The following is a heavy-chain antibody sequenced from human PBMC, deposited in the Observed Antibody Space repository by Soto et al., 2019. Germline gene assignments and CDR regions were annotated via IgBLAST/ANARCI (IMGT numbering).Heavy chain of an antibody. CDR1: GFTFSSYS. D-gene: IGHD2-2*03. CDR3: ARVPGWIPDEIYYYYMDV. V-gene: IGHV3-48*01. Sequence: GGSLRLSCAASGFTFSSYSMNWVRQAPGKGLEWVSYISSSSSTIYYADSVKGRFTISRDNAKNSLYLQMNSLRAEDTAVYYCARVPGWIPDEIYYYYMDVWGKGTTVTVSS. CDR2: ISSSSSTI. J-gene: IGHJ6*03.